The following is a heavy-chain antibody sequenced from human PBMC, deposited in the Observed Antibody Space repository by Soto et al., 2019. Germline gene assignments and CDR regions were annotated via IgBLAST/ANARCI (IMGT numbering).Heavy chain of an antibody. CDR1: GGSISSGGYY. J-gene: IGHJ4*02. V-gene: IGHV4-31*03. CDR2: IYYSGST. CDR3: ARFFTGVPRDEYSSSYLFDY. Sequence: SETLSLTCTVSGGSISSGGYYWSWIRQHPGKGLEWIGYIYYSGSTYYNPSLKSRVTISVDTSKNQFSLKLSSVTAADTAVYYCARFFTGVPRDEYSSSYLFDYWGQGTLVTVSS. D-gene: IGHD6-6*01.